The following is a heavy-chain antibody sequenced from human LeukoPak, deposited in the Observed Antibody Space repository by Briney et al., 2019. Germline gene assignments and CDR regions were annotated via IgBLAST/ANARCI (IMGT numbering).Heavy chain of an antibody. CDR3: ARTTVTTFSDAFDI. J-gene: IGHJ3*02. Sequence: ASVKVSCKASGYTFTSCGISWVRQAPGQGLEWMGWISAYNGKTKYAQKLQGRVTMTTDTSTSTAYMELRSLRSDDTAVYYCARTTVTTFSDAFDIWGQGTTVTVSS. CDR1: GYTFTSCG. D-gene: IGHD4-17*01. V-gene: IGHV1-18*01. CDR2: ISAYNGKT.